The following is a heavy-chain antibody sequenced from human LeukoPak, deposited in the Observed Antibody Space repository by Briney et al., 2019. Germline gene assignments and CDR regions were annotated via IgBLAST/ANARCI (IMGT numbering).Heavy chain of an antibody. CDR3: ARDRGSSGWLYYFDY. D-gene: IGHD6-19*01. CDR1: GGTFSSYA. Sequence: SVTVSCKASGGTFSSYAISWVRQAPGQGLEWMGGIIPIFGTANYAQKFQGRVTITADESTSTAYMELSSLRSEDTAVYYCARDRGSSGWLYYFDYWGQGTLVTVSS. CDR2: IIPIFGTA. V-gene: IGHV1-69*13. J-gene: IGHJ4*02.